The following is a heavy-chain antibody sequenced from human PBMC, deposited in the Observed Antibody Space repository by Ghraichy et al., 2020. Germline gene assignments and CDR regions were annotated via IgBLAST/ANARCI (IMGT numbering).Heavy chain of an antibody. J-gene: IGHJ5*02. CDR1: GYTFTSYD. CDR3: ARAPQVASNWFDP. Sequence: ASVKVSCKASGYTFTSYDINWVRQATGQGLEWMGWMDPKSGNTGYEQRFQGRVTMTRNTSISTAYMELSSLRSEDTAVYYCARAPQVASNWFDPWGQGTLVTFSS. D-gene: IGHD2-15*01. V-gene: IGHV1-8*01. CDR2: MDPKSGNT.